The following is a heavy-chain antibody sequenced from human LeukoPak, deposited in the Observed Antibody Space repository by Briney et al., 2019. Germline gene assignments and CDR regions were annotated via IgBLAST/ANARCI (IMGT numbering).Heavy chain of an antibody. CDR2: IYYSGST. Sequence: PSETLSLTCTVSGGSISSYYWSWIRQPPGKGLEWIGYIYYSGSTNYNPSLKSRVTISVDTSKNQFSLKLSSVTAADTAVYYCARDSLISPRGYFDLWGRGTLVTVSS. V-gene: IGHV4-59*01. D-gene: IGHD3-10*01. J-gene: IGHJ2*01. CDR3: ARDSLISPRGYFDL. CDR1: GGSISSYY.